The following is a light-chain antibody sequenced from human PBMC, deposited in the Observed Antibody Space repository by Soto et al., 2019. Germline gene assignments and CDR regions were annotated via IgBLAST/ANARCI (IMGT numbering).Light chain of an antibody. J-gene: IGLJ1*01. CDR3: NSYTRARTLV. CDR1: SSDVGAYNF. V-gene: IGLV2-14*01. Sequence: QSALTQPASVSGSPGQSITISCTGTSSDVGAYNFVSWYQHRPGKAPTLIIYEVRNRPSGISNRFSASKSGNTASLTISGLQAEDEADYYCNSYTRARTLVFGTGTKLTVL. CDR2: EVR.